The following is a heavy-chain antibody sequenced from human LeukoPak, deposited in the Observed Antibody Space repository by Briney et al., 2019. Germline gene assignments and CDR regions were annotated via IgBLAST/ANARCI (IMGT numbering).Heavy chain of an antibody. Sequence: PGGSLRLSCAASGFTFSSYSMNWVRQAPGKGLEWVSSISSSSSYIYYADSVKGRFTISRDNAKNSLYLQMNSLRAEDTAVYYCARDRDGDYSGGFDFWGQGALVTVSS. CDR3: ARDRDGDYSGGFDF. CDR2: ISSSSSYI. V-gene: IGHV3-21*01. D-gene: IGHD4-17*01. J-gene: IGHJ4*02. CDR1: GFTFSSYS.